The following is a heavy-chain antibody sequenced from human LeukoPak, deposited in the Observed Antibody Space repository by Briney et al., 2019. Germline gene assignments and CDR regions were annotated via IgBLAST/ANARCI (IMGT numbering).Heavy chain of an antibody. Sequence: PGGSLRLSCTASGFTFGDYAMSWVRQAPGKGLEGVGFIRSKAYGGTTEYAASVKGRFTISRDDSKSIAYLQMNSLKTEDTAVYYCTRTIDIVATMPDYWGQGTLVTVSS. J-gene: IGHJ4*02. V-gene: IGHV3-49*04. D-gene: IGHD5-12*01. CDR3: TRTIDIVATMPDY. CDR2: IRSKAYGGTT. CDR1: GFTFGDYA.